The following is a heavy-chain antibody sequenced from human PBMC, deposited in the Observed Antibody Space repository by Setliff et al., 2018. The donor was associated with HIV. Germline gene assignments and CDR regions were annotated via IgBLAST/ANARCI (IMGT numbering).Heavy chain of an antibody. CDR3: ARDNRFDYNSGWPLDY. Sequence: PRASVKVSCKASGYTFTEYHMHWVRQAPGQGLEWMGSINPNTGGTNYAQKFQGRVTVTRDSPTRTAYMELKRLKSDDTAVYFCARDNRFDYNSGWPLDYWGQGTQVTVSS. J-gene: IGHJ4*02. D-gene: IGHD6-19*01. CDR1: GYTFTEYH. CDR2: INPNTGGT. V-gene: IGHV1-2*02.